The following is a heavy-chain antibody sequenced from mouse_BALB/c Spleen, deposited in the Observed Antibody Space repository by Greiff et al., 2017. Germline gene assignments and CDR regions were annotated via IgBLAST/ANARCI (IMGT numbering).Heavy chain of an antibody. J-gene: IGHJ4*01. D-gene: IGHD2-9*01. CDR1: GFTFTDYY. V-gene: IGHV7-3*02. CDR3: ARDRGPYYGYDEAMDY. Sequence: EVKVVESGGGLVQPGGSLRLSCATSGFTFTDYYMSWVRQPPGKALEWLGFIRNKANGYTTEYSASVKGRFTISRDNSQSILYLQMNTLRAEDSATYYCARDRGPYYGYDEAMDYWGQGTSVTVSS. CDR2: IRNKANGYTT.